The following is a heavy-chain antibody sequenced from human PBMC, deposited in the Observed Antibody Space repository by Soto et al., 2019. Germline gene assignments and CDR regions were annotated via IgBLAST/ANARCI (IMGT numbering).Heavy chain of an antibody. J-gene: IGHJ3*02. Sequence: GGSLRLSCAASGFTFSSYGMHWVRQAPGKGLEWVAVISYDGSNKYYADSVKGRFTISRDNSKNTLYLQMNSLRAEDTAVYYCAKDQGITIFGVVIMGEAFDIWGQGTMVTVS. D-gene: IGHD3-3*01. CDR1: GFTFSSYG. CDR2: ISYDGSNK. CDR3: AKDQGITIFGVVIMGEAFDI. V-gene: IGHV3-30*18.